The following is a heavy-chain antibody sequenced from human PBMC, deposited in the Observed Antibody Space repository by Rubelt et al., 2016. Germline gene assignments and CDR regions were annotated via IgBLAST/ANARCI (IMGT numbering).Heavy chain of an antibody. D-gene: IGHD6-19*01. J-gene: IGHJ4*02. CDR1: GGSISSSSYY. CDR2: IYYSGST. V-gene: IGHV4-61*05. CDR3: ARHEEEQWLALFDY. Sequence: QLQLQESGPGLVKPSETLSLTCTVSGGSISSSSYYWSWIRQPPGKGLEWIGYIYYSGSTNYNPSLNSRVTISVDTSKNQFSLKLSSVTAADTAVYYCARHEEEQWLALFDYWGQGTLVTVSS.